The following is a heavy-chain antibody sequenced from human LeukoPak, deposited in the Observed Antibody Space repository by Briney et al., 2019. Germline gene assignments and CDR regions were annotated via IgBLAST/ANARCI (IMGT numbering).Heavy chain of an antibody. CDR2: ISNDGRNK. D-gene: IGHD2-21*02. V-gene: IGHV3-30*18. J-gene: IGHJ4*02. Sequence: PGRSLRLSCAASGFTFSNYGMHWVRQAPGKGLEWVSVISNDGRNKKYADSVKGRFTISRDNSKNTLDLQMISLRVEDTAVYYCAKSAHLAYCGGDCFGDYWGQGTLVTVSS. CDR1: GFTFSNYG. CDR3: AKSAHLAYCGGDCFGDY.